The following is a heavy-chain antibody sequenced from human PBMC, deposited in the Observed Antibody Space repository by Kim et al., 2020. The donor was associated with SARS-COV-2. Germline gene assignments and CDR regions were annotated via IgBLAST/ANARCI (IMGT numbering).Heavy chain of an antibody. CDR2: IIPIFGTA. J-gene: IGHJ6*02. Sequence: SVKVSCKASGGTFSSYAISWVRQAPGQGLEWMGGIIPIFGTANYAQKFQGRVTITADESTSTAYMELSSLRSEDTAVYYCARVTGTTPEDYYYGMDVWGQGTTVTVS. V-gene: IGHV1-69*13. CDR3: ARVTGTTPEDYYYGMDV. D-gene: IGHD1-7*01. CDR1: GGTFSSYA.